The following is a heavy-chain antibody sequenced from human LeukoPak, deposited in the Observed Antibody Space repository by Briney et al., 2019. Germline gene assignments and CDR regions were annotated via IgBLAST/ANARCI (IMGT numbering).Heavy chain of an antibody. CDR1: GFTFDDYT. Sequence: GGSLRLSCAASGFTFDDYTMHWVRQAPGKGLEWVSFITWDGSRTYYADSVKGRFTISRDNAKNSLYLQMNNLRAEDTAVYYCAGEWELRGGYYYGLDVWGQGTTVTVSS. CDR2: ITWDGSRT. CDR3: AGEWELRGGYYYGLDV. D-gene: IGHD1-26*01. V-gene: IGHV3-43*01. J-gene: IGHJ6*02.